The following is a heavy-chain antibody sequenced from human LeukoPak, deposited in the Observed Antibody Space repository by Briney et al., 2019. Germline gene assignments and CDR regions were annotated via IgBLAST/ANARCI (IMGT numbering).Heavy chain of an antibody. CDR1: GYTFTSYG. CDR2: ISAYSGNT. V-gene: IGHV1-18*01. CDR3: ARGADTGSYGSMVYFDY. D-gene: IGHD3-16*01. J-gene: IGHJ4*02. Sequence: ASVTLSCKASGYTFTSYGISWVRQAPGQGLEWMGLISAYSGNTNFAQKLQGRVTMTTDTSTSTAYVELRSLRSDDTAVYFCARGADTGSYGSMVYFDYWGQGTLVTVSS.